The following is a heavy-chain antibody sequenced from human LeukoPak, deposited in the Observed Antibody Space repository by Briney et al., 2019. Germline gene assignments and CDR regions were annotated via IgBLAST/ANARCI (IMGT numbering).Heavy chain of an antibody. CDR3: ARGDVSYDSSGYYYY. D-gene: IGHD3-22*01. J-gene: IGHJ4*02. CDR2: INPNSGGT. CDR1: GYTFTGYY. V-gene: IGHV1-2*02. Sequence: ASVKVSCKASGYTFTGYYMHWVRQAPGQGPEWMGWINPNSGGTNYAQKFQGRVTMTTDTSISTAYMELSRLRSDDTAVYYCARGDVSYDSSGYYYYWGQGTLVTVSS.